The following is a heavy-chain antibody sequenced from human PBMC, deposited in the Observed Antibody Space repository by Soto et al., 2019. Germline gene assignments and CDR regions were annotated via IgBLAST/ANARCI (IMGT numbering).Heavy chain of an antibody. Sequence: QLQLAQSGADVKKAGSSVKVSCKASGGTLSNSAFRWVRQAPGQGLEWMGGIIPVFGIVNYAQKFQDRVTITADESTSTAYMELRSLRSEDTAVYFCAIGRIVVVGSRAYYGMDVWGQGTTVTV. CDR1: GGTLSNSA. J-gene: IGHJ6*02. D-gene: IGHD3-22*01. V-gene: IGHV1-69*19. CDR3: AIGRIVVVGSRAYYGMDV. CDR2: IIPVFGIV.